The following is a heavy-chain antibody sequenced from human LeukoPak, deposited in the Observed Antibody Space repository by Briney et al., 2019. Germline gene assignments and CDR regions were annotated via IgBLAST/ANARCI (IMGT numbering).Heavy chain of an antibody. CDR1: GYTLTELS. J-gene: IGHJ4*02. D-gene: IGHD5-18*01. CDR3: ATGERDTAMANFDY. CDR2: FDPEDGET. V-gene: IGHV1-24*01. Sequence: ASVKVSCKVSGYTLTELSMHWVRQAPGKGLEWMGGFDPEDGETIYAQKFQGRVTMTEDTSTDTAYMELNSLRSEDTAVYYCATGERDTAMANFDYWGQGTLVTVSS.